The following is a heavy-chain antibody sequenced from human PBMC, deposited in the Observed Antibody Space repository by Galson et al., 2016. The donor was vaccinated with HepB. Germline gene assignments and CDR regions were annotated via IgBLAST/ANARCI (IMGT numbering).Heavy chain of an antibody. CDR2: ISSSSRTK. CDR3: ARDPGYGGYDGLDY. J-gene: IGHJ4*02. D-gene: IGHD5-12*01. CDR1: GFSISTYS. Sequence: SLRLSCAASGFSISTYSMNWVRQAPGKGLEWVSYISSSSRTKYYADSVKGRFTISRDNAKNSLSLQMNSLRAEDTAVYYCARDPGYGGYDGLDYWGQGTLVTVSS. V-gene: IGHV3-48*01.